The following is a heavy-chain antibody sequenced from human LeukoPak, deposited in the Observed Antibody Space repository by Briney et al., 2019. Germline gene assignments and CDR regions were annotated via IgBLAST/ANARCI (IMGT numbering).Heavy chain of an antibody. D-gene: IGHD6-13*01. Sequence: PGGSLRLSCAASGFTFSSYAMSWVRQAPGKGLEWVSAISGSGAATYYADSVKGRFTISRDNSKNSLYLQMNSLRAEDTALYYCAKEGGDWLTAVAGYLWYFDLWGRATLVTVSS. CDR2: ISGSGAAT. J-gene: IGHJ2*01. CDR3: AKEGGDWLTAVAGYLWYFDL. V-gene: IGHV3-23*01. CDR1: GFTFSSYA.